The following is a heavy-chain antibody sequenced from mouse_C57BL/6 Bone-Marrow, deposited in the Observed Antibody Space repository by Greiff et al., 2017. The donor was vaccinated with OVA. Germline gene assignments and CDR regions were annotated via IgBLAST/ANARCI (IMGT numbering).Heavy chain of an antibody. D-gene: IGHD2-5*01. CDR2: IDPETGGT. V-gene: IGHV1-15*01. CDR3: TRGYSNYYAMDY. Sequence: LVESGAELVRPGASVTLSCKASGYTFTDYEMHWVKQTPVHGLEWIGAIDPETGGTAYNQKFKGKAILTADKSSSTAYMVLRSLTSEDSAVYYCTRGYSNYYAMDYWGQGTSVTVSS. J-gene: IGHJ4*01. CDR1: GYTFTDYE.